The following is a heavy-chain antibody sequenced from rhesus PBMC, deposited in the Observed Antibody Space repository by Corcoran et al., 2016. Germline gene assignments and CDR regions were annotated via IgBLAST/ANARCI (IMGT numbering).Heavy chain of an antibody. CDR3: ARVDSGYSIDFDY. V-gene: IGHV4-122*02. Sequence: QVQLQESGPGLVKPSETLSLTCAVSGGSISSGYYSWSWIRQPPGKVLELIGYITYSGSTSYNPSLKSLVTISRDTSKNQFSLKLSSVTAADTAVYYCARVDSGYSIDFDYWGQGVLVTVSS. CDR2: ITYSGST. D-gene: IGHD5-24*01. J-gene: IGHJ4*01. CDR1: GGSISSGYYS.